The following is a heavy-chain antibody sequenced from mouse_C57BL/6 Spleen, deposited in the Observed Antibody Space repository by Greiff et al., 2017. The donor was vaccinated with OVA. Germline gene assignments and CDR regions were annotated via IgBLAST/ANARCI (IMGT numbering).Heavy chain of an antibody. CDR1: GFSLTSYA. Sequence: VQGVESGPGLVAPSQSLSITCTVSGFSLTSYAISWVRQPPGKGLEWLGVIWPGGGTNYNSALKSGLSISKDNSKSQVFLKMNSLQTDDTARYYCARNWATMVTTEENYFDYWGQGTTLTVSS. CDR2: IWPGGGT. J-gene: IGHJ2*01. CDR3: ARNWATMVTTEENYFDY. D-gene: IGHD2-2*01. V-gene: IGHV2-9-1*01.